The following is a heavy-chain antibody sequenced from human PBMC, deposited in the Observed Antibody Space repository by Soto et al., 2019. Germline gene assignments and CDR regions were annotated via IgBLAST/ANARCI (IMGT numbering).Heavy chain of an antibody. CDR3: ARGIPLFYYCYYMDV. CDR1: GGSISSGGYY. V-gene: IGHV4-31*03. Sequence: QVQLQESGPGLVKPSQTLSLTCTVSGGSISSGGYYWSWIRQHPGKGLEWIGYIYYSGSTYYNPSLKRRVTISVDTSKNQFSLKLSSVTAADTTVYYCARGIPLFYYCYYMDVWGKGTTVTVSS. CDR2: IYYSGST. J-gene: IGHJ6*03.